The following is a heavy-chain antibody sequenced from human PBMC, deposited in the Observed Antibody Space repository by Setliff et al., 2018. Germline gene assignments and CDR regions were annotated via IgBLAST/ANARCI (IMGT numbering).Heavy chain of an antibody. CDR2: IYYSGST. CDR1: GGSISSGYYY. Sequence: SETLSLTCTVSGGSISSGYYYWSWIRQHPGKDLEWIGYIYYSGSTSYNPSLKSRATISVDTSKDQFSLNLTSVTAADTAVYYCARVPSYGSGSYYYYYYGMDVWGQGTTVTVSS. D-gene: IGHD3-10*01. V-gene: IGHV4-31*03. J-gene: IGHJ6*02. CDR3: ARVPSYGSGSYYYYYYGMDV.